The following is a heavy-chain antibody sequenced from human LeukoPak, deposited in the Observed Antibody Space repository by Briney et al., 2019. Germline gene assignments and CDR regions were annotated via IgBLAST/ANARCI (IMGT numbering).Heavy chain of an antibody. CDR2: IYPGVSDT. CDR1: GYSFTSYW. Sequence: GESLKISCKGSGYSFTSYWIGWVRQMPGKGLEWMGIIYPGVSDTRYSPSFQGQVTISADKSISTAYLQWSSEKASDTAMYYCAISYSSSWLNFDNWGQGTLVTVSS. V-gene: IGHV5-51*01. CDR3: AISYSSSWLNFDN. D-gene: IGHD6-13*01. J-gene: IGHJ4*02.